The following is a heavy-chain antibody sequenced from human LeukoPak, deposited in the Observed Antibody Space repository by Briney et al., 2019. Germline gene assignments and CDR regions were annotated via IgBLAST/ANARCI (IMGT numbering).Heavy chain of an antibody. Sequence: PSQTLSLTCAVSGGSISSGSYSWSWIRQPPGKGLEWIGYIYHSGSTYYNPSLKSRVAISVDRSKNQFSLKLSSVTAADTAVYYCARGMSSSWFIAPHWFDPWGQGTLVTVSS. CDR3: ARGMSSSWFIAPHWFDP. V-gene: IGHV4-30-2*01. D-gene: IGHD6-13*01. CDR1: GGSISSGSYS. J-gene: IGHJ5*02. CDR2: IYHSGST.